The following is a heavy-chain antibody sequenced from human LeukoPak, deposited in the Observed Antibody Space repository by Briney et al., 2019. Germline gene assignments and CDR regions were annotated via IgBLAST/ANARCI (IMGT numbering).Heavy chain of an antibody. D-gene: IGHD6-13*01. CDR2: ISGSGST. J-gene: IGHJ4*02. V-gene: IGHV4-4*07. Sequence: SETLSLTCTVSGGSINSYWSWMRQPAGKGLEWIGRISGSGSTTYNPSLKRRLSISIDTSKKQFSLKLMSVTAADTAVYYCAREAAAGINYFDYWGQGTLVTVSS. CDR3: AREAAAGINYFDY. CDR1: GGSINSY.